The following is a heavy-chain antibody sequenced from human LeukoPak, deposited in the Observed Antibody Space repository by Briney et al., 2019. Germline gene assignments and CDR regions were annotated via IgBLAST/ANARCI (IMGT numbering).Heavy chain of an antibody. J-gene: IGHJ3*02. CDR1: GFTFRNYW. CDR3: ARTIGSKNAFDI. V-gene: IGHV3-74*01. Sequence: PGGSLRLSCAACGFTFRNYWMHWVRHAPGKGLMWVSRMNSEGSSTTYADSVKGRFTNSRDTAKNTLYLQMNSLRAEDTAVYYCARTIGSKNAFDIWGHGTMVTVSS. CDR2: MNSEGSST. D-gene: IGHD1-26*01.